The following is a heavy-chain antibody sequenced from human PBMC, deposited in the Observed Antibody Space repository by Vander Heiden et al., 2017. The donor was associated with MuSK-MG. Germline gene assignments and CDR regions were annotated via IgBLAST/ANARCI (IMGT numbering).Heavy chain of an antibody. Sequence: QVQLVQSGAVVKKPGASVKASCTASGYTFTAYSMHWVRQAPGQGLEWMGWIKPSSGGKNYAQKFQGRVTMTRDTSSSTAYMELSRLRSDDTAVYYCARPPGTQNDPFDYWGQGTLVTVSS. CDR3: ARPPGTQNDPFDY. CDR1: GYTFTAYS. D-gene: IGHD1-1*01. J-gene: IGHJ4*02. CDR2: IKPSSGGK. V-gene: IGHV1-2*02.